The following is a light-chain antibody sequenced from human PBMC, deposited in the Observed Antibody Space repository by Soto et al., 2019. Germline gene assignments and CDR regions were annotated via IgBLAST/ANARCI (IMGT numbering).Light chain of an antibody. CDR3: ISYTGSSTSYV. CDR1: SSDVGVYNY. CDR2: EVS. Sequence: HSVLTQPASVSGSPGQSISISCTGTSSDVGVYNYVSWYQQHPGKAPKLMIYEVSNRPSGVSNRFSGSKSGNTASLTISGLQAGDEADYYCISYTGSSTSYVFGTGTKVPV. J-gene: IGLJ1*01. V-gene: IGLV2-14*01.